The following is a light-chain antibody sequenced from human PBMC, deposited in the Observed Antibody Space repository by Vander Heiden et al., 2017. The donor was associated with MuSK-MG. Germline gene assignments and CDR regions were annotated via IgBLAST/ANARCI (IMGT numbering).Light chain of an antibody. J-gene: IGLJ3*02. CDR2: YDS. Sequence: SFVLTQPPSVSVAPGMTARIDCEGNNLGSESVHWYQQKPGQAPLLVIFYDSDRPSRIPQRFSGSNSGNTATLTISRVEAGDEADYFCQVWDTSRGRPGVFGAGTKLTVL. V-gene: IGLV3-21*04. CDR1: NLGSES. CDR3: QVWDTSRGRPGV.